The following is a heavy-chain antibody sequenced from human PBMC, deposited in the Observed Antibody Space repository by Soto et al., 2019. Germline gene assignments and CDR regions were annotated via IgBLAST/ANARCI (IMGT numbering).Heavy chain of an antibody. CDR2: VYHTGRT. CDR3: ARDFAYFDS. Sequence: SETLSLTCTVSGGSFKSGSYSWSWIRQPPGEGLEWIGYVYHTGRTSYNPSLKSRVSISMDTSKNQFSLNLDSVTAADTAVYFCARDFAYFDSWGQGTLVTVSS. D-gene: IGHD3-3*01. V-gene: IGHV4-61*01. CDR1: GGSFKSGSYS. J-gene: IGHJ4*02.